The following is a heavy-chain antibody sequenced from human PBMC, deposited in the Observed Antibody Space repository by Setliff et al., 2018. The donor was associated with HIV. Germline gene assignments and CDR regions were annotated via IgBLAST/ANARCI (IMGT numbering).Heavy chain of an antibody. Sequence: PSETLSLTCAVYGGSFSGYYWSWIRQPPGKGLEWIGEINHSGSTNSNPSCKSRFTISVDTSKNQFSLRLSSLTAADPAVYSCARGRGYYYDARRYFDLWGRGTLVTVSS. CDR1: GGSFSGYY. CDR3: ARGRGYYYDARRYFDL. V-gene: IGHV4-34*01. J-gene: IGHJ2*01. D-gene: IGHD3-22*01. CDR2: INHSGST.